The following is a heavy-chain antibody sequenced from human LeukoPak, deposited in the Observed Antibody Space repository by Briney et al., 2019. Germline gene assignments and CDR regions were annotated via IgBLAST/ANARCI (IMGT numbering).Heavy chain of an antibody. J-gene: IGHJ6*03. CDR1: GFTFSSYG. CDR2: IWFDGSKK. V-gene: IGHV3-33*06. CDR3: AKEGRMIVVGNYYYMDV. D-gene: IGHD3-22*01. Sequence: GGSLRLSCAASGFTFSSYGMHWVRQAPGKGLEWVAVIWFDGSKKYYADSVKGRFTISRDNSKKTLYLQMNSLRAEDTAVYYCAKEGRMIVVGNYYYMDVWGKGTTVTVSS.